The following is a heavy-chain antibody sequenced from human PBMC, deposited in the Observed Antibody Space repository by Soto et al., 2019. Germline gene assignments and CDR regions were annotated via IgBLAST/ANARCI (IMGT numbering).Heavy chain of an antibody. V-gene: IGHV3-33*04. CDR2: IWNDGSFQ. CDR3: TRGPRPSSIGTGAY. D-gene: IGHD1-1*01. Sequence: QVQLVESGGGVAQPGRYLRLSCAASGMTFSQSAMHWVRQAPGKGLEWVAGIWNDGSFQDYVDSVKGRFSISRDNSKNTLYLQMSNLRPEDTAVYYCTRGPRPSSIGTGAYWGRGTQVTVSS. J-gene: IGHJ4*02. CDR1: GMTFSQSA.